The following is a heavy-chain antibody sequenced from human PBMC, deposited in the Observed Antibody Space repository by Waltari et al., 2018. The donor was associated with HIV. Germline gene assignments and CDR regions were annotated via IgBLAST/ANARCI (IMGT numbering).Heavy chain of an antibody. J-gene: IGHJ6*02. CDR3: ARWDWPTTYNYYGMDV. V-gene: IGHV5-51*01. CDR2: IWPSDSDT. D-gene: IGHD3-9*01. CDR1: GYSFSPYW. Sequence: EVQLVQSGAEVRKPGESLKISCQGSGYSFSPYWIAWWRPMRGKGLEWMGIIWPSDSDTRYNPSFQGQVTISADRSISTAYLQWRSLKASDTAMYYCARWDWPTTYNYYGMDVWGQGTTVTVSS.